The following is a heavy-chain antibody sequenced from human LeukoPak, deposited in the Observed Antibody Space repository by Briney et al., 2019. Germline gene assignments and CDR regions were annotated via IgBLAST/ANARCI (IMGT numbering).Heavy chain of an antibody. CDR3: ARDQYDTWSRRGNFDS. Sequence: GGSLRLSCVASGFTFGKYWMSWVRQAPGKGLEWVANIKLDGSEKNYVDSVKGRFTIPRGNTKNSLYLQMNSLRVEDTAVFYCARDQYDTWSRRGNFDSWGQGTLVIVSS. CDR1: GFTFGKYW. D-gene: IGHD3-3*01. V-gene: IGHV3-7*03. J-gene: IGHJ4*02. CDR2: IKLDGSEK.